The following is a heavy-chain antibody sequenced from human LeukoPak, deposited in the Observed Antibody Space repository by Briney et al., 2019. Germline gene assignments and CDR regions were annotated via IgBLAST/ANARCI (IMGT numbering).Heavy chain of an antibody. D-gene: IGHD5-18*01. CDR1: GGSISSYY. V-gene: IGHV4-59*01. Sequence: PSETLSLTCTASGGSISSYYWSWIQQPPGKGLEWIGYIYYSGSTNYNPSLKSRVTISVDTSKNQFSLKLSSVTAADTAVYYCARARGYSYGYAPAPLDYWGQGTLVTVSS. CDR2: IYYSGST. J-gene: IGHJ4*02. CDR3: ARARGYSYGYAPAPLDY.